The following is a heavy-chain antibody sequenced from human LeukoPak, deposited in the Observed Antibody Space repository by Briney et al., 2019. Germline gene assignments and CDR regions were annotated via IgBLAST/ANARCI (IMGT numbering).Heavy chain of an antibody. D-gene: IGHD5-18*01. Sequence: SGGSLRLSCAASGFTFSSYAMSWVRQAPGKGLEWVSAISGSGGSTYYADSVKGRFAISRDNSKNTLYLQMNSLRAEDTAVYYCATLSFHPGYSYGYAFDYWGQGTLVTVS. J-gene: IGHJ4*02. CDR3: ATLSFHPGYSYGYAFDY. V-gene: IGHV3-23*01. CDR2: ISGSGGST. CDR1: GFTFSSYA.